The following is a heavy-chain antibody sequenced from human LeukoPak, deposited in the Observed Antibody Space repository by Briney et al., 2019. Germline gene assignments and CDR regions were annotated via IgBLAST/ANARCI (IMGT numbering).Heavy chain of an antibody. J-gene: IGHJ6*03. Sequence: GGSLRLSCAASGFTFSSYSMNWVRQAPGKGLEWVSYISSSSSTIYYADSVKGRFTISRDNAKNSLYLQMNSLRAEDTAVYYCARDLGYCSSTSCEYGKGTMDVWGKGTTVTVSS. V-gene: IGHV3-48*01. CDR1: GFTFSSYS. CDR3: ARDLGYCSSTSCEYGKGTMDV. CDR2: ISSSSSTI. D-gene: IGHD2-2*01.